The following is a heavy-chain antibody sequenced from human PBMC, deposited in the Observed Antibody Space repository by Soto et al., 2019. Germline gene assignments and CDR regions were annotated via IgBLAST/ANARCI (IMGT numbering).Heavy chain of an antibody. D-gene: IGHD3-3*01. Sequence: GGSLRLSCAASGFTFSDYYMSWIRQAPGKGLEWVSYISSSGSTIYYADSVKGRFTISRDNAKNSLYLQMNSLRAEDTAVYYCARVPVQYYDFWSGSRRGHWFDPWGQGTLVTVSS. J-gene: IGHJ5*02. V-gene: IGHV3-11*01. CDR2: ISSSGSTI. CDR1: GFTFSDYY. CDR3: ARVPVQYYDFWSGSRRGHWFDP.